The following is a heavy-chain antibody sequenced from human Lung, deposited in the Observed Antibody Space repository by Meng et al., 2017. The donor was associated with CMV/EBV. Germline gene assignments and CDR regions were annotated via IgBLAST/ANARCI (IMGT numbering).Heavy chain of an antibody. J-gene: IGHJ5*02. V-gene: IGHV1-18*01. CDR1: GYTFTSYG. Sequence: ASVXVSXKASGYTFTSYGINWVRQAPGRGPEWMGWNSAYNHNTNYAQNFQGRVTMTTDTSTSKAYMELRSLKSDDTAVYFCARDGAPHYHFWTDYFHSFFHPXGRGXPVTVSS. CDR2: NSAYNHNT. CDR3: ARDGAPHYHFWTDYFHSFFHP. D-gene: IGHD3/OR15-3a*01.